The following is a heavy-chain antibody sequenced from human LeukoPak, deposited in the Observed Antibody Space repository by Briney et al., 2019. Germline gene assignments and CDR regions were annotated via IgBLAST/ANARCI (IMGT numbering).Heavy chain of an antibody. CDR3: ARDGDY. Sequence: SETLSLTCAVSGGSVSSGSYYWSWIRQPPGKGLEWIGYIYYTGNTNYNPSLKSRVTISVDTSKNQFSLKLNSVTAADTAVYYCARDGDYRGQGTLVTVSS. J-gene: IGHJ4*02. CDR1: GGSVSSGSYY. V-gene: IGHV4-61*01. CDR2: IYYTGNT.